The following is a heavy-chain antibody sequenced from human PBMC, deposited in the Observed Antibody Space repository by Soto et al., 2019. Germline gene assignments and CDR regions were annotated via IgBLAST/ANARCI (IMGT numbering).Heavy chain of an antibody. J-gene: IGHJ4*02. Sequence: EALSLTCTVSSGSISSISYYSVWILQPPGKGLEWIGSIYYSGSTYYNPSLKSRVTISVDTSKNQFSLKLSSVTAADTAVYYCASGDYYGSGSYGVWGQGNLVTGSS. CDR3: ASGDYYGSGSYGV. D-gene: IGHD3-10*01. CDR2: IYYSGST. V-gene: IGHV4-39*01. CDR1: SGSISSISYY.